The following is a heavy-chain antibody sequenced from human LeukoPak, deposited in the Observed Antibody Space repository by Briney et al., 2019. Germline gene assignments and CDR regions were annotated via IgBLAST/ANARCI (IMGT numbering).Heavy chain of an antibody. V-gene: IGHV1-69*01. Sequence: SVKVSCKASGGIFSSYAINWVRQAPGQGLEWMGGIIPIFGTANYAQKFQGRVTITADESTSTADIELSSLRSEDTGVYYCARDGSPYYYDSSGYYYYWGQGTLVTVSS. CDR1: GGIFSSYA. CDR3: ARDGSPYYYDSSGYYYY. D-gene: IGHD3-22*01. J-gene: IGHJ4*02. CDR2: IIPIFGTA.